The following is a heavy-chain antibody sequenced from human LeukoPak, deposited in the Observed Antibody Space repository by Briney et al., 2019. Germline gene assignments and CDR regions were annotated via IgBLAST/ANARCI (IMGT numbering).Heavy chain of an antibody. V-gene: IGHV4-61*02. CDR3: ARDQGEKSAYYDILTGYYAFDI. J-gene: IGHJ3*02. CDR1: GGSISSGSYY. Sequence: SETLSLTCTVSGGSISSGSYYWSWIRQPAGKGLEWIGRIYTSGSTNYNPSLKSRATIPVDTSKNQFSLKLSSVTAADTAVYYCARDQGEKSAYYDILTGYYAFDIWGQGTMVTVSS. CDR2: IYTSGST. D-gene: IGHD3-9*01.